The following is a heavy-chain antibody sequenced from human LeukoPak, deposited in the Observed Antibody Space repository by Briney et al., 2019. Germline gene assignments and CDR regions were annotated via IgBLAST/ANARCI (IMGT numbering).Heavy chain of an antibody. Sequence: SVEVSCKASGGTFSSYAISWVRQAPGQGLEWMGGIIPIFGTANYAQKFQGRVTITADESTSTAYMELSSLRSEDTAVYYCARGDHYYGSGSYYYYYYMDVWGKGTTVTVSS. J-gene: IGHJ6*03. CDR2: IIPIFGTA. CDR3: ARGDHYYGSGSYYYYYYMDV. D-gene: IGHD3-10*01. V-gene: IGHV1-69*01. CDR1: GGTFSSYA.